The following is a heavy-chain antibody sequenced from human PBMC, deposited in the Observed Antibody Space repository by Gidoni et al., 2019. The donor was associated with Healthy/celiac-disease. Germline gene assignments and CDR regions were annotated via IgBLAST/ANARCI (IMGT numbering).Heavy chain of an antibody. J-gene: IGHJ6*02. CDR2: ISYDGSNK. D-gene: IGHD3-10*01. V-gene: IGHV3-30-3*01. CDR1: GFTFSSYA. Sequence: QVQLVESGGGVVQPGRSLRLSCAASGFTFSSYAMHWVRTAPGKGLEWVAVISYDGSNKSYADSVKGRFTISRDNSKNTLYLQRNSLRAEDTAVYYCARDPSRRFGELLSKRDGTRAYYYGMDVWGQGTTVTVSS. CDR3: ARDPSRRFGELLSKRDGTRAYYYGMDV.